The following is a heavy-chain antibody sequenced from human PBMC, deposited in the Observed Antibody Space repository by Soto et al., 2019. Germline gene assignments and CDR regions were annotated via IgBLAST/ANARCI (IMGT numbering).Heavy chain of an antibody. CDR1: GGTFSSYT. D-gene: IGHD1-1*01. V-gene: IGHV1-69*02. CDR2: IIPILGIA. CDR3: ARVVESAGMDV. Sequence: QVQLVQSGAEVKKPGSSVKVSCKASGGTFSSYTISWVRQAPGQGLEWMGRIIPILGIANYAQKFQGRVTITADKSTSTADMELSSLRSEDTAVYYCARVVESAGMDVWGKGTTVTVSS. J-gene: IGHJ6*03.